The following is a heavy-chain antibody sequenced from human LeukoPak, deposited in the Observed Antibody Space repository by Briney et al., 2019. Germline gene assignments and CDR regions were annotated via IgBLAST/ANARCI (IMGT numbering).Heavy chain of an antibody. CDR3: ARGPGARTSEAFDI. CDR1: GDSITSSAFY. Sequence: SETLSLTCTVSGDSITSSAFYWGWIRQAPGKGLEWIGNIFHGGNTHYNPSLKSRVSISVDRSKNQVSLNLSSVTAADTALYYCARGPGARTSEAFDIWGQGTMVTVSS. V-gene: IGHV4-39*01. J-gene: IGHJ3*02. D-gene: IGHD1-14*01. CDR2: IFHGGNT.